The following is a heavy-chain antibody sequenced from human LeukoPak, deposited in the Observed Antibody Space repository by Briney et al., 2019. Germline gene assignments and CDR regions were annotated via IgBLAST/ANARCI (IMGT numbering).Heavy chain of an antibody. CDR2: IYPGNSDT. V-gene: IGHV5-51*01. Sequence: GESLKLYCKCSGYNLTNYSIGSARQMPRKGLDWMGIIYPGNSDTRYSPSFQGQHTISADKYLSPAYLQQSSLKASDHALHYRARHTGSSALYYYYGMEVWGQGTTVTVSS. CDR3: ARHTGSSALYYYYGMEV. J-gene: IGHJ6*02. CDR1: GYNLTNYS. D-gene: IGHD6-25*01.